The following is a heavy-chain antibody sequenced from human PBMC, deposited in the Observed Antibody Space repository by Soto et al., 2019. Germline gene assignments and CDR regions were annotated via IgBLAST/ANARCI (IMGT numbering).Heavy chain of an antibody. CDR1: GFTFSSYA. CDR2: ISGSGGST. V-gene: IGHV3-23*01. Sequence: TGGSLRLSCAASGFTFSSYAMSWVRQAPGKGPEWVSAISGSGGSTYYADSVKGRFTISRDNSKNTLYLQMNSLRAEDTAVYYCAAVGVRDIVVVVAATDLFSLDYWGQGTLVTVSS. D-gene: IGHD2-15*01. CDR3: AAVGVRDIVVVVAATDLFSLDY. J-gene: IGHJ4*02.